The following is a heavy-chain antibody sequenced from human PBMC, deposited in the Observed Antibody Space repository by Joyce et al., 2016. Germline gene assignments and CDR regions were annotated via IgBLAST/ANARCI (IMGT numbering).Heavy chain of an antibody. V-gene: IGHV3-74*01. CDR3: VRGISARPGGPNWFDP. Sequence: EVQLVESGGGLVQPGGSLRLSCAASGCSFSGYWLHWVRKAPGKGLVWVSRNNTDGSSTRFADAVKGRLTISRDNAKNTLDLQMNSLGAEDTAVYYCVRGISARPGGPNWFDPWGQGTLVTVSS. D-gene: IGHD6-6*01. CDR1: GCSFSGYW. J-gene: IGHJ5*02. CDR2: NNTDGSST.